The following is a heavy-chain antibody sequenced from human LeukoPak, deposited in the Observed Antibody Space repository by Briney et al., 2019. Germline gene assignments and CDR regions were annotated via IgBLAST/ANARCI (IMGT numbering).Heavy chain of an antibody. CDR1: GGSSSSGDYY. CDR2: IYYTGRT. D-gene: IGHD3/OR15-3a*01. Sequence: SQTLSLTCTVSGGSSSSGDYYWSWIRQPPGKGLEWIGYIYYTGRTHYNPSLKSRVSISADTSKNQFSLQLSSVTAADTAVYYCARRSRTGSYTFDYWGQGTLVTVSS. CDR3: ARRSRTGSYTFDY. V-gene: IGHV4-30-4*01. J-gene: IGHJ4*02.